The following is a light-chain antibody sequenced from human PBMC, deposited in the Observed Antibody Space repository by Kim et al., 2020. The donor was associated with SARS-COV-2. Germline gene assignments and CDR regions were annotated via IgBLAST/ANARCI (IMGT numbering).Light chain of an antibody. Sequence: GGPVTLTCGSSTGPVTSDHYPYWFQQKPGQAPRTLIFDTNRRHSWTPARFSGSLFGARAALTLSGAQPEDEADYYCLLSYRDPRGVFGGGTKLTVL. J-gene: IGLJ3*02. CDR1: TGPVTSDHY. V-gene: IGLV7-46*01. CDR2: DTN. CDR3: LLSYRDPRGV.